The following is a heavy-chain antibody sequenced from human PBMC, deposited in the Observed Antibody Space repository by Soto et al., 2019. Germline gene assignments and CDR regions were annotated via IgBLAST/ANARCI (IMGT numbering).Heavy chain of an antibody. D-gene: IGHD3-16*02. J-gene: IGHJ6*03. CDR2: MNPNSGNT. V-gene: IGHV1-8*01. Sequence: GASVKVSCKASGYTFTSYDINWVRQATGQGLEWMGWMNPNSGNTGYAQKFQGRVTMTRNTSISTAYMELSSLRSEDTAVYYCARGQRSFRAYHYYMDVWGKGTTVTVSS. CDR3: ARGQRSFRAYHYYMDV. CDR1: GYTFTSYD.